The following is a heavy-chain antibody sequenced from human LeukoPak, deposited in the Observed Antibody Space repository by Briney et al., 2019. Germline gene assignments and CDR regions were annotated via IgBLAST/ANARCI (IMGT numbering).Heavy chain of an antibody. V-gene: IGHV3-21*04. Sequence: PGGSLRLSCAASGFTFSSYSMNWVRQAPGKGLEWVSSISSSSSYIYYADSVKGRFTISRDNAKNSLYLQMNSLRAEDTALYYCASGLILGGYSGWHAFDIWGQGTMVTVSS. CDR1: GFTFSSYS. J-gene: IGHJ3*02. CDR2: ISSSSSYI. D-gene: IGHD5-12*01. CDR3: ASGLILGGYSGWHAFDI.